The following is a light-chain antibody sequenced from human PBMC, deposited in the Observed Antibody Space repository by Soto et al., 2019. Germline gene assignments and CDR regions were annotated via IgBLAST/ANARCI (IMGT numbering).Light chain of an antibody. J-gene: IGKJ1*01. CDR1: QSINTW. CDR2: DAS. Sequence: DIQITQSPSALSASIGDRITITCRASQSINTWLAWYQQKPGKAPKLLITDASKLDSGVPPRFNGSRSETDFTLTIRNLQPDDFATDYCQQYNSFTWTFGLGTQVDIK. CDR3: QQYNSFTWT. V-gene: IGKV1-5*01.